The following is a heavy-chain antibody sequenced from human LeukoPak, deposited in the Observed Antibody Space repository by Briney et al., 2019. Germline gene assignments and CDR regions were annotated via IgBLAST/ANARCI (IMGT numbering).Heavy chain of an antibody. CDR2: IWYDGSNK. V-gene: IGHV3-33*08. CDR3: ARDLTPGSYYPTYYYYGMDV. J-gene: IGHJ6*02. Sequence: PGRSLRLSCAASGFTFSSYGMHWVRQAPGKGLEWVAVIWYDGSNKYYADSVKGRFTISRDNSKNTLYLQMNSLRAEDTAVYYCARDLTPGSYYPTYYYYGMDVWGQGTTVIVS. D-gene: IGHD1-26*01. CDR1: GFTFSSYG.